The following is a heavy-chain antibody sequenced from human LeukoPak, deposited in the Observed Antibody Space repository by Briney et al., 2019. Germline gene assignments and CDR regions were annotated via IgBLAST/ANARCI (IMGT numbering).Heavy chain of an antibody. D-gene: IGHD2-8*01. CDR2: ISGDGGKT. V-gene: IGHV3-43*02. J-gene: IGHJ4*02. Sequence: GGSLRLSCAACGFTFSSYSMNWVRQAPGKGLEWVSLISGDGGKTYYADSVKGRFTISRDNSKNSLYLQMNSLRTEDTALYYCTKDRYCTTPNCPLDYWGQGTLVTVSS. CDR1: GFTFSSYS. CDR3: TKDRYCTTPNCPLDY.